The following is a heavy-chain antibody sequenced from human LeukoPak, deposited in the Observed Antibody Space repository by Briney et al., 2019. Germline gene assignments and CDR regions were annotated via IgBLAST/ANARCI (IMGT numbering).Heavy chain of an antibody. V-gene: IGHV5-51*01. Sequence: GESLKISCKGSGYSFTSYWIGWVRPMPGKGLEWMGIIYPGDSDTRYSPSFQGQVTISADKSISTAYLQWSSLKASDTAMYYCARHTIFGVAHTKYYYYGMDVWGQGTTVTVSS. CDR2: IYPGDSDT. CDR1: GYSFTSYW. D-gene: IGHD3-3*01. J-gene: IGHJ6*02. CDR3: ARHTIFGVAHTKYYYYGMDV.